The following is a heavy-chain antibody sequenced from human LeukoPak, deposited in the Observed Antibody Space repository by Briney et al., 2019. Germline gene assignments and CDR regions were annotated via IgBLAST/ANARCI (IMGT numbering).Heavy chain of an antibody. V-gene: IGHV1-2*02. Sequence: ASVKVSCKASGYTFTDYYMHWVRQAPGQGLEWMGWIDPNSGDTNYAQKFQGRVTMTRDTSISTAYMELSRLRSDDTAVYYCARLGLGLDFDYWGQGTLVTVSS. CDR2: IDPNSGDT. D-gene: IGHD3-10*01. CDR1: GYTFTDYY. J-gene: IGHJ4*02. CDR3: ARLGLGLDFDY.